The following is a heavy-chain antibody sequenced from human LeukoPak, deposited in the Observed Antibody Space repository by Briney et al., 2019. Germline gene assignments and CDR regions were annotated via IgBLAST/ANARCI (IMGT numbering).Heavy chain of an antibody. J-gene: IGHJ4*02. V-gene: IGHV4-39*01. Sequence: SETLSLTCTVSGGSISSSSYYWGWIRQPPGKGLEWIGSIYYSGSTYYNPSLKSRVAISVDTSKNQFSLKLSSVTAADTAVYYCASFQWELPYWGQGTLVTVSS. CDR3: ASFQWELPY. CDR1: GGSISSSSYY. CDR2: IYYSGST. D-gene: IGHD1-26*01.